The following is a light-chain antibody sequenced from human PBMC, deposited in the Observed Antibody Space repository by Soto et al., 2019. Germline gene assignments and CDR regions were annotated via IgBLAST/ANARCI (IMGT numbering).Light chain of an antibody. V-gene: IGKV3-20*01. J-gene: IGKJ2*01. CDR3: QQYGRSPYT. CDR2: AAS. CDR1: QTVSKTY. Sequence: EIVLTQSPGTLSLSPGEGATLSCRGSQTVSKTYLGWYQQKPGQAPRLLIYAASRRATGVPDRFSGSGSGTDFTLTISRLEPGDSAVYYCQQYGRSPYTFDQGTKLEIK.